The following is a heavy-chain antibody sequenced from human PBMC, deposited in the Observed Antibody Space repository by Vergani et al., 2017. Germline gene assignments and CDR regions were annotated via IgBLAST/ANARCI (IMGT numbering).Heavy chain of an antibody. CDR2: IIAILGIA. CDR1: GGTFSSYT. V-gene: IGHV1-69*02. J-gene: IGHJ4*02. D-gene: IGHD1-26*01. Sequence: QVQLVQSGAEVKKPGSSVKVSCKASGGTFSSYTISWVRQAPGQGLEWMGRIIAILGIANYAQKFQGRVTITADKATSTAYMWLSSLRSEDTAVYYCARHLVGATGFDYWGQGTLVTVSS. CDR3: ARHLVGATGFDY.